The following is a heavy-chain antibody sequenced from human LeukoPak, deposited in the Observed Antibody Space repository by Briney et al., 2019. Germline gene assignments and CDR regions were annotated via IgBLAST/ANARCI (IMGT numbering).Heavy chain of an antibody. CDR3: ARDSEGIMITFGGVSPFDY. V-gene: IGHV1-18*01. D-gene: IGHD3-16*01. CDR1: GYTFTSYG. CDR2: ISAYNGNT. J-gene: IGHJ4*02. Sequence: ASVKVSCKASGYTFTSYGISWVRQAPGQGLEWMGWISAYNGNTNYAQKLQGRVTMTTDTSTSTAYMELRSLRSDDTAVYYCARDSEGIMITFGGVSPFDYWGQGTLVTVSS.